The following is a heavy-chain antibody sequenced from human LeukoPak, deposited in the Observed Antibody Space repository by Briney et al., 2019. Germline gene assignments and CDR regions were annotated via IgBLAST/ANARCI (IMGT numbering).Heavy chain of an antibody. CDR3: AREFRGYGMDV. Sequence: GGSLRLSCAASGFTFSSHAMHWVRQAPGKGLEWVTVISYDGSNKYYADSVKGRFTISRDNSKNTLYLQMNSLRAEDTAVYYCAREFRGYGMDVWGQGTTVTVSS. CDR1: GFTFSSHA. V-gene: IGHV3-30-3*01. J-gene: IGHJ6*02. CDR2: ISYDGSNK. D-gene: IGHD3-10*01.